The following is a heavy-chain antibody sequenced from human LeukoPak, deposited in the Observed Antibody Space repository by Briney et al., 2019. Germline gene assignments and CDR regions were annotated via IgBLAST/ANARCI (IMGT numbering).Heavy chain of an antibody. D-gene: IGHD3-3*02. V-gene: IGHV3-23*01. CDR3: AKDQDIFAVVMPFDN. Sequence: GGSLRLSCAASGFTFSSYAMSWVRQAPGKGLEWVSAISGSGGSTKYADSVKGRFTISRDNSKNTLYLQMNSLRAEDTAVYYCAKDQDIFAVVMPFDNWGQGTLVTVSS. CDR2: ISGSGGST. J-gene: IGHJ4*02. CDR1: GFTFSSYA.